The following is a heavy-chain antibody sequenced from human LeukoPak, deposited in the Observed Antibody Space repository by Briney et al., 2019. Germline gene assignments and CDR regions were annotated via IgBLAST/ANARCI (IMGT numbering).Heavy chain of an antibody. J-gene: IGHJ4*02. CDR1: GFTFSNST. D-gene: IGHD3-22*01. V-gene: IGHV3-48*01. CDR2: SSGSSSGI. Sequence: GGSLRLSCAASGFTFSNSTMNWVRQAPGKGLEWVSYSSGSSSGIYYADSVKGRFTISRDNAKNSLYLQMNSLRVEDTSVYYCARAHLNTKYYYDSSGYYYAVDYWGQGTLVTVSS. CDR3: ARAHLNTKYYYDSSGYYYAVDY.